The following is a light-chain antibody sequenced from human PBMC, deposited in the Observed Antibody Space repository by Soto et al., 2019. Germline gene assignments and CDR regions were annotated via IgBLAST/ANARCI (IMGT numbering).Light chain of an antibody. V-gene: IGLV1-40*01. CDR3: LSFDSSLSVV. CDR1: SSNIGAGYD. J-gene: IGLJ2*01. CDR2: GNT. Sequence: QSVLTQPPSVSGAPGQRVTISCTGSSSNIGAGYDVHWYQQLPGRAPTLPIYGNTNRPSGVPDRFSGSKSGTSASLAITGLQAEDEADYYCLSFDSSLSVVFGGGTKVTVL.